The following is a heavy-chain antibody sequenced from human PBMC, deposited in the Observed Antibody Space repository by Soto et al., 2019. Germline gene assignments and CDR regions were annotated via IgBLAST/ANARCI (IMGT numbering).Heavy chain of an antibody. V-gene: IGHV2-5*01. D-gene: IGHD3-3*01. CDR2: ISWIDAE. Sequence: GLDLEWLALISWIDAEQDSPSMKTRLTITKDTSKNQAVLTVTNMDPVDTATYYCARGLATLTVFSFDGWDQGTMVTVSS. J-gene: IGHJ3*01. CDR3: ARGLATLTVFSFDG.